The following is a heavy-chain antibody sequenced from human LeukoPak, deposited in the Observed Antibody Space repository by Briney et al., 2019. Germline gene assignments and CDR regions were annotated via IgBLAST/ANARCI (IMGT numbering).Heavy chain of an antibody. J-gene: IGHJ4*02. CDR2: IHYSGRT. Sequence: PSETLSLTCTVSGGSISSSDYYWSWIRQHPGKGLEWIGYIHYSGRTYYNTSLRSRVTISVDTSKKQVFLRLNSVAAADTAVYYCARAVKTYYGSGSYYFDYWGQGTLVTISS. CDR1: GGSISSSDYY. CDR3: ARAVKTYYGSGSYYFDY. D-gene: IGHD3-10*01. V-gene: IGHV4-30-4*01.